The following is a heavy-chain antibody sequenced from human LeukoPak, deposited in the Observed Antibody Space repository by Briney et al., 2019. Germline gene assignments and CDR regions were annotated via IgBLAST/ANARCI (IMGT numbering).Heavy chain of an antibody. D-gene: IGHD3-22*01. Sequence: PGGSLRLSCAASGFTFDDYGMSWVRHAPGKGLEWVSGINWNGGSTGYADSVKGRFTISRDNAKNSLYLQMNSLRAEDTAVYYCARASGYGYYYDSSGYYYFDYWGQGTLVTVSS. CDR2: INWNGGST. CDR3: ARASGYGYYYDSSGYYYFDY. CDR1: GFTFDDYG. V-gene: IGHV3-20*04. J-gene: IGHJ4*02.